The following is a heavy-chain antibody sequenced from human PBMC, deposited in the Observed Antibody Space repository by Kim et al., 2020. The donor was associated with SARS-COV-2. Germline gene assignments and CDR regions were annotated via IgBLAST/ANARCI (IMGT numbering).Heavy chain of an antibody. D-gene: IGHD3-22*01. J-gene: IGHJ3*02. CDR1: GGSVSSGSYY. Sequence: SETLSLTCTVSGGSVSSGSYYWSWIRQPPGKGLEWIGYIYYSGSTNYNPSLKSRVTISVDTSKNQFSLKLSSVTAADTAVYYCARGEPGRYYYDSSGYYSPRTPFDAVDIWGQGTMVTVSS. V-gene: IGHV4-61*01. CDR3: ARGEPGRYYYDSSGYYSPRTPFDAVDI. CDR2: IYYSGST.